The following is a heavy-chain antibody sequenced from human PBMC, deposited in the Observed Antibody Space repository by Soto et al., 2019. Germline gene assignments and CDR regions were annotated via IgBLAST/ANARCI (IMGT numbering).Heavy chain of an antibody. J-gene: IGHJ6*02. CDR2: INHSGST. D-gene: IGHD3-10*01. CDR3: ARGGITRVRGVISYYYYDGMDV. CDR1: GGSFSGYD. V-gene: IGHV4-34*01. Sequence: SETLSLTCAVYGGSFSGYDWSWIRQPPWKGLEWIGEINHSGSTNYNTSLKSRVTISVDTSKNQFSLKLSSVTAADTAVYYCARGGITRVRGVISYYYYDGMDVWGQ.